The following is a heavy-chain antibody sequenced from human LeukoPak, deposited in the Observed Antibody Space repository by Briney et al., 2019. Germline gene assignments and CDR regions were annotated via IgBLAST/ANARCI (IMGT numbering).Heavy chain of an antibody. CDR3: ARDGDGYNTPTFDY. CDR1: GGSFSGYY. CDR2: INHSGST. Sequence: PSETLSLTCAVYGGSFSGYYWSWIRQPPGKGLEWIGEINHSGSTNYNPSLKSRVTISVDTSKNQFSLKLSSVTAADTAVYYCARDGDGYNTPTFDYWGQGTLVTVSS. J-gene: IGHJ4*02. D-gene: IGHD5-24*01. V-gene: IGHV4-34*01.